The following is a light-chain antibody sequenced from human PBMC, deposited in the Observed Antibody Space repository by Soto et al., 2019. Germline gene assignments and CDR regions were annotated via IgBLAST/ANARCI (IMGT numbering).Light chain of an antibody. Sequence: DIQMTQSPSSLSASVGDRVTITCRASQTITTYLNWYQHKPGKAPKLLIYAAISLQSGVPSRLSGSGSGTDFTLTISSLQPEDFDTYYCQQTYSNPHTFGQGTKVEIK. CDR1: QTITTY. J-gene: IGKJ2*01. CDR2: AAI. V-gene: IGKV1-39*01. CDR3: QQTYSNPHT.